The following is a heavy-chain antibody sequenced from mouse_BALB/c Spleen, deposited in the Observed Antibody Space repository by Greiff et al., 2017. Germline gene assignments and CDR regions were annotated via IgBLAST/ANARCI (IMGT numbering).Heavy chain of an antibody. CDR2: INPSNGRT. CDR3: ARGYDGFAY. D-gene: IGHD2-2*01. CDR1: GYTFTSYW. J-gene: IGHJ3*01. V-gene: IGHV1S81*02. Sequence: QVQLQQSGAELAKPGASVKMSCKASGYTFTSYWMHWVKQRPGQGLEWIGEINPSNGRTNYNEKFKSKATLTVDKSSSTAYMQLSSLTSEDSAVYYCARGYDGFAYWGQGTLVTVSA.